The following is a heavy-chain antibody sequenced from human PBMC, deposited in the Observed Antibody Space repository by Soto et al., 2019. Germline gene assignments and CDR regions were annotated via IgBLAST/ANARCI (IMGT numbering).Heavy chain of an antibody. CDR1: GGSFSDYY. V-gene: IGHV4-34*02. D-gene: IGHD1-26*01. CDR3: VRGRAFMSRVAFDI. Sequence: QVPLQQRGAGLLKPSETLSLTCAVLGGSFSDYYWTWIRQPPGKGLEWIGEINHSGSTSYNPSLKSRLTLSVDTSTKEFSLNLSSVTAADTAAYHCVRGRAFMSRVAFDIWGQGTMVTVSS. CDR2: INHSGST. J-gene: IGHJ3*02.